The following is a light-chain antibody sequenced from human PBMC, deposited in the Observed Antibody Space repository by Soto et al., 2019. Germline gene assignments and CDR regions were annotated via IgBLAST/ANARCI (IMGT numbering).Light chain of an antibody. J-gene: IGKJ3*01. Sequence: ERVMTQSPATLSVSPGERATLSCRASQSISSNLAWYQQKPGQAPRLLIYGASTRATGTPARFSGSGSGTEFTLTISILQSEDFAVYYCQQYNNWPFTFGPGTKVDIK. CDR3: QQYNNWPFT. V-gene: IGKV3-15*01. CDR1: QSISSN. CDR2: GAS.